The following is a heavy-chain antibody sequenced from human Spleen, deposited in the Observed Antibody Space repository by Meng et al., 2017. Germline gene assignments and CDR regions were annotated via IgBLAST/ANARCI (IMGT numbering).Heavy chain of an antibody. Sequence: SETLSLTCIVSGGAIRGSTYFWGWIRQSPGKGLEWIGSIYESGSRYYNPSLKSRVTISVDASKNQFSLKLKSVTAADTAMYYCATHIVVVTAFDIWGQGTMVTVSS. CDR3: ATHIVVVTAFDI. CDR2: IYESGSR. J-gene: IGHJ3*02. CDR1: GGAIRGSTYF. V-gene: IGHV4-39*07. D-gene: IGHD2-21*02.